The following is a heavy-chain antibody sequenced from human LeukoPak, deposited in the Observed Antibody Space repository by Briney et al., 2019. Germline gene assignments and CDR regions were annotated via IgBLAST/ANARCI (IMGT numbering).Heavy chain of an antibody. CDR2: IYYSGST. CDR3: ARVFKDLTGTAWGYYYSYMDV. V-gene: IGHV4-59*11. CDR1: GGSISSHY. D-gene: IGHD1-14*01. J-gene: IGHJ6*03. Sequence: SETLSLTCTVSGGSISSHYWSWIRQPPGKGLEWIGSIYYSGSTNYNPSLKSRVTISVDTSKNQFSLKLSSVTAADTAVYYCARVFKDLTGTAWGYYYSYMDVWGKGTTVTVSS.